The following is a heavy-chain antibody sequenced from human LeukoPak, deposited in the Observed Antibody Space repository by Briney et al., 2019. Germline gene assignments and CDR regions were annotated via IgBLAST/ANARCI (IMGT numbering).Heavy chain of an antibody. Sequence: GGSLRLSCAASGFIFSHYWMSWVRQAPGRGLEWVSAISGSGGSTYYADSVKGRFTISRDNSKNTLYLQMNSLRAEDTAVYYCAKEEAVAGHDAFDIWGQGTMVTVSS. V-gene: IGHV3-23*01. CDR3: AKEEAVAGHDAFDI. CDR2: ISGSGGST. J-gene: IGHJ3*02. CDR1: GFIFSHYW. D-gene: IGHD6-19*01.